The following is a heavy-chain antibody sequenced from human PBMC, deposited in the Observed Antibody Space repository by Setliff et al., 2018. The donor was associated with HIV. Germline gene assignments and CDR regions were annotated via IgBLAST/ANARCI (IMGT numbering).Heavy chain of an antibody. J-gene: IGHJ6*02. CDR2: IYYSGST. CDR3: ARLLTAVRGYYYGFDV. D-gene: IGHD2-21*01. Sequence: PSETLSLTCTVSGETIRNGFYYWHWMRQPPGKGLEWIGSIYYSGSTHYKSSLKSRVTISVDTSKNQFSLRLTAVTAADSAMYYCARLLTAVRGYYYGFDVWGQGTTVTVSS. CDR1: GETIRNGFYY. V-gene: IGHV4-39*01.